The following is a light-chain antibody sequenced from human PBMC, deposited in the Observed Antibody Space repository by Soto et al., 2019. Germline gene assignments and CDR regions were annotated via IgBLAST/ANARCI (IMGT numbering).Light chain of an antibody. Sequence: QSALTQPPSASGSPGQSVTISCTGTSSDVGGYNYVSWYQQNPGKAPKLMIYEVSKRPSVVPDRFSGSKSGNTASLTVSGLQAEDEAVYYCLSYATSQHVFGTGTKVTVL. CDR3: LSYATSQHV. J-gene: IGLJ1*01. V-gene: IGLV2-8*01. CDR2: EVS. CDR1: SSDVGGYNY.